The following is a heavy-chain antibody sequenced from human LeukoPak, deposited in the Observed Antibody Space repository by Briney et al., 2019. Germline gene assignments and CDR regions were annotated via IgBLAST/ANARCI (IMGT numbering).Heavy chain of an antibody. CDR3: AKRAPPASYDSSGYRVYYFDY. V-gene: IGHV3-23*01. Sequence: GGSLRLSCAASGFTFSNYAMSWVRQAPGKGLEWVSAISGSGGSTYYAASVKGRFTISRDNSKNTLYLQMNSLRAEDTAVYYCAKRAPPASYDSSGYRVYYFDYWGPGTLVTVSS. J-gene: IGHJ4*02. D-gene: IGHD3-22*01. CDR2: ISGSGGST. CDR1: GFTFSNYA.